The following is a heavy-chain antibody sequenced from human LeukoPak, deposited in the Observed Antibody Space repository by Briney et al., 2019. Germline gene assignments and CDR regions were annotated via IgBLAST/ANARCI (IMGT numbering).Heavy chain of an antibody. D-gene: IGHD2-15*01. CDR1: GFSFNRYG. CDR3: ARSVVAATETFDY. J-gene: IGHJ4*02. CDR2: ISSSGSTI. Sequence: GGSLRLSCAASGFSFNRYGMSWVRQAPGKGLEWVSYISSSGSTIFYADSVKGRFTISRDNAKNSLYLQMNSLRAEDTAVYYCARSVVAATETFDYWGQGTLVTVSS. V-gene: IGHV3-48*04.